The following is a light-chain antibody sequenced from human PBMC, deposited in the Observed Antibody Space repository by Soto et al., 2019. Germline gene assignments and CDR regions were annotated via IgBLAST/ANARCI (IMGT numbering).Light chain of an antibody. Sequence: EIVMTQSPATLSASPGEGATLSCRASQSVGGNLAWYQQKPGQAPRLLIYGASTRATGIPARFSGSGSGTEFTLTITSLQSEDFAVYYCQQYNNWPRTFGQGTKVDIK. CDR3: QQYNNWPRT. J-gene: IGKJ1*01. V-gene: IGKV3-15*01. CDR1: QSVGGN. CDR2: GAS.